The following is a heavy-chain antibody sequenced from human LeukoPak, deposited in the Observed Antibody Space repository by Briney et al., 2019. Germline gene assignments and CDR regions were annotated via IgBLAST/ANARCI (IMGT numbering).Heavy chain of an antibody. Sequence: GGSLRLSCAASGFTFSTYWMSWVRQAPGGGLEWVANIKHDGTEKFYVDSVRGRFTISTDNAKNSLYLQLNSLRAEDTALYYCARITGIEAAGDDWGQGTLVTVSS. CDR1: GFTFSTYW. CDR2: IKHDGTEK. J-gene: IGHJ4*02. CDR3: ARITGIEAAGDD. D-gene: IGHD6-13*01. V-gene: IGHV3-7*04.